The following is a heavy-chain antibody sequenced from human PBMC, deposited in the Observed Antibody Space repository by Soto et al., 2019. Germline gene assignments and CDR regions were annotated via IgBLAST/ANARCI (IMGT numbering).Heavy chain of an antibody. V-gene: IGHV1-69*18. CDR1: GDTFSSYV. Sequence: QVQAVQSGAEVKKPGSSVKVSCKASGDTFSSYVISWVRQAPGQGLERMGRIIPIFGTANYAQKFQGRVTITADESTSTAYMKLSSLRSEDTAIYYCASESGRTRGLDVWGQGTTITVSS. D-gene: IGHD2-8*01. CDR3: ASESGRTRGLDV. CDR2: IIPIFGTA. J-gene: IGHJ6*02.